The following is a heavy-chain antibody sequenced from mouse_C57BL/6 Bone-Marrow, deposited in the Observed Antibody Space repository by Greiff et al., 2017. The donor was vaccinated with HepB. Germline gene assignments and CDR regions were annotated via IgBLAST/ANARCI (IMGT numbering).Heavy chain of an antibody. CDR1: GYTFTSYW. D-gene: IGHD2-1*01. Sequence: QVHVKQPGAELVKPGASVKLSCKASGYTFTSYWMHWVKQRPGQGLEWIGVIHPNSGSTNYNEKFKSKATLTVDKSSSTAYMQLSSLTSEDSAVYYCARSYGNYVGYYAMDYWGQGTSVTVSS. J-gene: IGHJ4*01. V-gene: IGHV1-64*01. CDR2: IHPNSGST. CDR3: ARSYGNYVGYYAMDY.